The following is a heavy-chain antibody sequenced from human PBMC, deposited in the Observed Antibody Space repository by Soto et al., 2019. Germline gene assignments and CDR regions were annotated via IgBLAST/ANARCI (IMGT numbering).Heavy chain of an antibody. Sequence: VQLVQSGAEVQRPGSSVKVSCKAPVGTFSDYNIAWVRQARGQGLEWMGRIIPKLGITNYAHKFQDRVRLTADKATSTAYMELTSLRYEDTAVYFCARVEGTRTTNFYHYMDVWGEGTAVTVS. V-gene: IGHV1-69*02. CDR1: VGTFSDYN. CDR2: IIPKLGIT. J-gene: IGHJ6*03. D-gene: IGHD2-8*01. CDR3: ARVEGTRTTNFYHYMDV.